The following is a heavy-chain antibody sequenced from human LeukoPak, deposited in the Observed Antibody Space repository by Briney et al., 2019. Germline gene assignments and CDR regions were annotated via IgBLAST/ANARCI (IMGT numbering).Heavy chain of an antibody. D-gene: IGHD2-21*02. CDR2: INHSGST. CDR3: AREYCGGDCSLDY. V-gene: IGHV4-34*01. CDR1: GGSFSGYY. Sequence: PSETLSLNCAVYGGSFSGYYWSWIRQPPGKGVEWIGEINHSGSTNYNPSLKSRVTISVDTSKNQFSLKLSSVTAADTAVSYCAREYCGGDCSLDYWGQGTLVTVSS. J-gene: IGHJ4*02.